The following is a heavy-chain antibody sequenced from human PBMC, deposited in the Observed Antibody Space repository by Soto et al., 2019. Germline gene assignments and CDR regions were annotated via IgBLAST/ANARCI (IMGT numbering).Heavy chain of an antibody. D-gene: IGHD3-10*01. Sequence: KTSETLSLICTVSGASISSGDYFWSWIRQSPGKGLEWIGYIYYSGSTYYNPSLKSRVTISVDTSKNQFSLKLSSVTAADTAVYYCARASYGSGIDYWGQGTLVTVSS. J-gene: IGHJ4*02. CDR2: IYYSGST. CDR1: GASISSGDYF. CDR3: ARASYGSGIDY. V-gene: IGHV4-30-4*01.